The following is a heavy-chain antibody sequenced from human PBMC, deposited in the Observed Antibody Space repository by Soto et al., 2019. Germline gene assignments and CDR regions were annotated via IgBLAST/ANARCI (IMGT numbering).Heavy chain of an antibody. V-gene: IGHV3-66*01. D-gene: IGHD6-13*01. CDR1: GFTVSSYH. J-gene: IGHJ4*02. CDR2: IYSAGSA. CDR3: TRVYSSSYHYFDY. Sequence: GGSLRLSCAATGFTVSSYHMSWVRQAPGKGLEWVSIIYSAGSADFADSVKGRFTISRDNSKNTLYLQMSSLRAEDTAVYYCTRVYSSSYHYFDYWGQGTLVTVSS.